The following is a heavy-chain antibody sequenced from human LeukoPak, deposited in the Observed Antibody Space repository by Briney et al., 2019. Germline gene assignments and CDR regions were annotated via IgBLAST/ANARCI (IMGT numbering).Heavy chain of an antibody. CDR2: ISGSGGST. D-gene: IGHD3-22*01. Sequence: PGGSLRLSCAASGFTFSSYAMSWVRQAPGKGLEWVSAISGSGGSTYYADSVKGRFTISRDNSKNTLYLQMNSLRAEDTAVYYCAKSDANYYDRSGYPIDYWGQGTLVTVSS. CDR1: GFTFSSYA. J-gene: IGHJ4*02. CDR3: AKSDANYYDRSGYPIDY. V-gene: IGHV3-23*01.